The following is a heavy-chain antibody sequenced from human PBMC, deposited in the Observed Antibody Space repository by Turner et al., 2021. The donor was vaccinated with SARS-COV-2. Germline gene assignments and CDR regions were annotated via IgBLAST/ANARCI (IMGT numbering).Heavy chain of an antibody. Sequence: QVQLQQWGTGLLTPSETLSLTCAVYGGSFSGYWWTWIRQPPGKVLEWIGEINHRGSTNYNPSLKSRVTISVDTSKSQFSLKLSSVTAADTAGYYCAKRRGYCDSTGCNYGMDVWGQGTTVTVSS. D-gene: IGHD2-2*01. CDR3: AKRRGYCDSTGCNYGMDV. J-gene: IGHJ6*02. CDR1: GGSFSGYW. V-gene: IGHV4-34*01. CDR2: INHRGST.